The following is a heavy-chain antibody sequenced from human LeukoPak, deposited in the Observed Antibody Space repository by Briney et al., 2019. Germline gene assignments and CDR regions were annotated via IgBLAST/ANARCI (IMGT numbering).Heavy chain of an antibody. CDR1: GGSISSYY. CDR3: ARVYYSRSYDYWYFDL. Sequence: SETLSLTCTVSGGSISSYYWSWIRQPPGKGLEWIGFIYYSGSTNYNPSLKSRVTISVDTSKNQFSLKLSSVTAADTAVYYCARVYYSRSYDYWYFDLWGRGTLVTVSS. J-gene: IGHJ2*01. V-gene: IGHV4-59*01. CDR2: IYYSGST. D-gene: IGHD6-13*01.